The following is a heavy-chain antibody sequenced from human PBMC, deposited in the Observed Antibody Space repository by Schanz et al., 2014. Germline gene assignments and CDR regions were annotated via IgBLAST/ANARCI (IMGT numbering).Heavy chain of an antibody. V-gene: IGHV3-21*01. Sequence: EVQLLDSGGGLVQPGGSLRLSCAASGFTFSTYAMSWVRQAPGKGLEWVSSIISSSSYIYYADSVKGRFTISRDNAKNSLCLQMNSLRAEDTAVYYCASGGHVSSLQKGLQFWGRGTLVIVSS. CDR3: ASGGHVSSLQKGLQF. CDR2: IISSSSYI. J-gene: IGHJ1*01. CDR1: GFTFSTYA. D-gene: IGHD1-1*01.